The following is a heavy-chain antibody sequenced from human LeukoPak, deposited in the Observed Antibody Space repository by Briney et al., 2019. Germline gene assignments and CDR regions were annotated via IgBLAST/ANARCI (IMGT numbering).Heavy chain of an antibody. Sequence: GGSLRLSCAASGFTFSDHYMDCVRQAPGKGLEWVGRIRDKANSYTTDYAASVKGRFTISRDDSKNSLYLQMNSLKTEDTAMYYCVRVSASGSFAFDYWGQGTLVTVSS. J-gene: IGHJ4*02. CDR1: GFTFSDHY. D-gene: IGHD3-10*01. CDR3: VRVSASGSFAFDY. CDR2: IRDKANSYTT. V-gene: IGHV3-72*01.